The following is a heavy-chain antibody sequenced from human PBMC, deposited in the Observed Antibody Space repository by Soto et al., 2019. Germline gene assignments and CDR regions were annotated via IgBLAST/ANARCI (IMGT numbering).Heavy chain of an antibody. D-gene: IGHD3-16*01. CDR1: GDNFPYFW. Sequence: PGESLKIPCETAGDNFPYFWLRWVRPMPGKGVEWMGRIEPSGYYSNYSTPFQGHVTFSADESINPAYLQWDSPKASDPAMYYWARHRHRVSPLMVLTPLGLGHWAQGTLVPVPS. CDR2: IEPSGYYS. J-gene: IGHJ4*02. V-gene: IGHV5-10-1*01. CDR3: ARHRHRVSPLMVLTPLGLGH.